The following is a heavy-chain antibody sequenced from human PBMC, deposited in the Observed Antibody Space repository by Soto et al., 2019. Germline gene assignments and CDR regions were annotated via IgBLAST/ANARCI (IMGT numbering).Heavy chain of an antibody. CDR3: AKISAILYRPDAFDI. Sequence: GGSLRLSCTAFGFTFSTYAMSWVRQAPGKGLQWVSGISGSGGSTYYADSVKGRFTISRNSSKNTPSLHIDSLRARTPAVIYFAKISAILYRPDAFDIWGHWTMVTV. CDR2: ISGSGGST. V-gene: IGHV3-23*01. D-gene: IGHD2-15*01. J-gene: IGHJ3*02. CDR1: GFTFSTYA.